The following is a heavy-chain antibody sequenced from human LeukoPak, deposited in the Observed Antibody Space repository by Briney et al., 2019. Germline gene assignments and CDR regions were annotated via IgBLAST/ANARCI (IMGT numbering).Heavy chain of an antibody. Sequence: ASVKVSCKASGYTFTSYGISWVRQAPGQGLEWMGWISAYNGNTNYAQKLQGRVTMTTDTSTSTAYMELRSLRSDDTAVYYCARVLPYYYGSGSYYGGVDYWGQGTLVTVSS. V-gene: IGHV1-18*01. CDR3: ARVLPYYYGSGSYYGGVDY. J-gene: IGHJ4*02. CDR2: ISAYNGNT. CDR1: GYTFTSYG. D-gene: IGHD3-10*01.